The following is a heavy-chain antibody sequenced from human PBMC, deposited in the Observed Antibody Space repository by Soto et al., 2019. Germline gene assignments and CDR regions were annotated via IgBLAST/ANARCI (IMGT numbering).Heavy chain of an antibody. CDR1: FASISSTYW. D-gene: IGHD2-21*02. CDR3: ATLPPRIEVVVTPIPT. J-gene: IGHJ5*02. Sequence: SQTLSLTCIVSFASISSTYWWRCFRPPPGKGLEWIGEIYHTGSTKYNPSLKSRVTISIDKSNNEFSLTLNSVTAADTAVYYCATLPPRIEVVVTPIPTWGQGILVTAPQ. V-gene: IGHV4-4*02. CDR2: IYHTGST.